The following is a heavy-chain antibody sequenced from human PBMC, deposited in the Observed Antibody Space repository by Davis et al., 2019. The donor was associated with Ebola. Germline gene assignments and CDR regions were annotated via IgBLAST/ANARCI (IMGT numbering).Heavy chain of an antibody. J-gene: IGHJ4*02. CDR1: GGSFSGYY. V-gene: IGHV4-34*01. CDR3: ARGRGSSWSRAGRFDN. CDR2: INHSGST. Sequence: SETLSLTCAVYGGSFSGYYWSWIRQPPGKGLEWIGEINHSGSTNYNPSLQSRVTISVDTSKNQFSLQLSSVTAADTAVYYCARGRGSSWSRAGRFDNWGQGTLVTVSS. D-gene: IGHD6-13*01.